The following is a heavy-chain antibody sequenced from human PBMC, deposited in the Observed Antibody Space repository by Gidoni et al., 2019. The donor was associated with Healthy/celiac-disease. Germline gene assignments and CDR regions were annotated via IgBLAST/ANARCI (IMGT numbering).Heavy chain of an antibody. CDR1: GFTLSSDW. V-gene: IGHV3-7*01. CDR3: ARDWRWLQLGYNWFDP. CDR2: IKQDGSEK. J-gene: IGHJ5*02. Sequence: EVQLVESGGGLVKPGGSLRLSCAASGFTLSSDWMSWVRQAPGKGLEWVANIKQDGSEKYYVASVKGRFTISRDNAKNSLYLQMNSLRAEDTAVYYCARDWRWLQLGYNWFDPWGQGTLVTVSS. D-gene: IGHD5-12*01.